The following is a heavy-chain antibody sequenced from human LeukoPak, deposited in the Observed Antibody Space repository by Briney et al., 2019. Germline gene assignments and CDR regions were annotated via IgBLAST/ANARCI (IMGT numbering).Heavy chain of an antibody. Sequence: SETLSLTCAVYGGSFSGYYWSWIRQPPGKGLEWIGEINHSGSTNYNPSLKSRVTISVDTSKSQFSLKLSSETAADTAVYYCARGSSWHFSWFDPWGQGTLVTVSS. CDR3: ARGSSWHFSWFDP. CDR1: GGSFSGYY. CDR2: INHSGST. J-gene: IGHJ5*02. D-gene: IGHD6-13*01. V-gene: IGHV4-34*01.